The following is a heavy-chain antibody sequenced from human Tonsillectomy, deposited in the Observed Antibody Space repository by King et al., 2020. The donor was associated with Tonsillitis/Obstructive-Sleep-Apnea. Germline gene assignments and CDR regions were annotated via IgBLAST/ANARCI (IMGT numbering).Heavy chain of an antibody. CDR1: GYSFTSYW. D-gene: IGHD1-26*01. J-gene: IGHJ3*02. CDR2: IDPSDSYT. CDR3: ARHSGSSSHGAFDI. V-gene: IGHV5-10-1*03. Sequence: VQLVESGAEVKKPGESLRISCTGSGYSFTSYWISWVRQMPGKGLEWMGRIDPSDSYTNYRPSFQGHVTISADKSITTADLQWSSLKASDTAMYYCARHSGSSSHGAFDIWGQGTLVTVSS.